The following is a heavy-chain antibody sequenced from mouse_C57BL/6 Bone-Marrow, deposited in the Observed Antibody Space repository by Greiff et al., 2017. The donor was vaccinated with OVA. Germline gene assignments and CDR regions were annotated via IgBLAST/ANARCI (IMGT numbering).Heavy chain of an antibody. V-gene: IGHV1-54*01. Sequence: QVQLQQSGAELVRPGTSVKVSCKASGYAFTNYLIEWVKQRPGQGLEWIGVINPGSGGTNYNEKFKGKATLTADKSSSTAYMQLSSLTSEDSAVYFCARFDYDGYYFDYWGQGTTLIVSS. CDR1: GYAFTNYL. J-gene: IGHJ2*01. CDR2: INPGSGGT. CDR3: ARFDYDGYYFDY. D-gene: IGHD2-4*01.